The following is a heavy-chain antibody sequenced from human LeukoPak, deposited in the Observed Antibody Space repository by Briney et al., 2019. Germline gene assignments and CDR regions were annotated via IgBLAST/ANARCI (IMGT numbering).Heavy chain of an antibody. J-gene: IGHJ5*02. V-gene: IGHV4-31*03. CDR3: ARESRGYSSSWYNWFDP. Sequence: PSETLSLTCTVSGGSISSGGYYWSWIRQHPGKGLEWIGYIYYSGSTYYNPSLKSRVTISVDTSKNQFSLKLRSVTAPETAVYYCARESRGYSSSWYNWFDPWGQGTLVTVSS. CDR2: IYYSGST. CDR1: GGSISSGGYY. D-gene: IGHD6-13*01.